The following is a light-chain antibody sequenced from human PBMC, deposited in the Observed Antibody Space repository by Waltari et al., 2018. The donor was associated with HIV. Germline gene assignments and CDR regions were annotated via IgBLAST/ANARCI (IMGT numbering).Light chain of an antibody. J-gene: IGLJ2*01. CDR3: AAWDGSLNGVV. CDR1: SSNIGSNT. CDR2: SNN. V-gene: IGLV1-44*01. Sequence: QSVLTQPPSASGTPGQRFTISCSGSSSNIGSNTVNWYQQLPGTAPKHLIYSNNQRPSGVPDRFSGSKSGTSAALAISGLQSEDEADYDCAAWDGSLNGVVFGGGTKLTVL.